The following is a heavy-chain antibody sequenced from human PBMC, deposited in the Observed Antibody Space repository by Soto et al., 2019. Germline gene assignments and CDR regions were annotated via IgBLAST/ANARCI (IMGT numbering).Heavy chain of an antibody. J-gene: IGHJ4*02. CDR1: GGSISSGGYY. CDR3: ARRYGPGFDY. V-gene: IGHV4-61*08. CDR2: IYYSGST. Sequence: PSETLSLTCTVSGGSISSGGYYWSWIRQHPGKGLEWIGYIYYSGSTNYNPSLKSRVTISVDMSKNQFSLKLSSVTAADTAVYYCARRYGPGFDYWGQGTLVTVSS. D-gene: IGHD4-17*01.